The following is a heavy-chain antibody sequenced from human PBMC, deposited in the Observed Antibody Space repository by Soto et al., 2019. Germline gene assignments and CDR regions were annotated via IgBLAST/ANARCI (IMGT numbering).Heavy chain of an antibody. CDR1: GYSFSSYW. CDR3: ARRSSSSWYSDY. CDR2: IYPGDSDT. V-gene: IGHV5-51*01. Sequence: GETLKISCKGSGYSFSSYWIGWVRQMPGKGLEWMGIIYPGDSDTRYSPSFQGQVTMSADKSISTAYLQWSSLKASDTAMYYCARRSSSSWYSDYWGQGTLVTVSS. J-gene: IGHJ4*02. D-gene: IGHD6-13*01.